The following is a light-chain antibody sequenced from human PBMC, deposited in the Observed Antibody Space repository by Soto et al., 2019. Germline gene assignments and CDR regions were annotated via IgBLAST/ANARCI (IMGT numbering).Light chain of an antibody. J-gene: IGKJ5*01. Sequence: EIVLTQSPGTLSLSPGERATLSCRASQSVGSSYLAWYQQIPGQAPRLLIYGASSRATGIPDRFSGSGSGTDFTLTISRLEPEDFAVYYCQQYGSSPPVTFGQGTRLEIK. CDR3: QQYGSSPPVT. CDR2: GAS. V-gene: IGKV3-20*01. CDR1: QSVGSSY.